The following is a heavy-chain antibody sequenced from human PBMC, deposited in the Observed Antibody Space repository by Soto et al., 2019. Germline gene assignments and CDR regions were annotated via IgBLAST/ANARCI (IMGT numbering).Heavy chain of an antibody. CDR2: ISAYNGNT. V-gene: IGHV1-18*01. J-gene: IGHJ6*02. CDR1: GYTFTIYG. CDR3: AREARYSSSWYSRYYDYYYGMDV. Sequence: ASVKVSCKASGYTFTIYGISWVRQAPGQGLEWMGWISAYNGNTNYAQKLQGRVTITTXTSTSTAYMELRSLRSDDTAVYYCAREARYSSSWYSRYYDYYYGMDVWGQGTTVTVSS. D-gene: IGHD6-13*01.